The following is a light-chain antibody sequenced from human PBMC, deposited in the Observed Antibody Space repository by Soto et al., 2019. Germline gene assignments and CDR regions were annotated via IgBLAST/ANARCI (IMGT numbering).Light chain of an antibody. CDR2: AAS. Sequence: DIPLTQSPSFLSASVGDRVTITCRASQGISSYLAWYQQKPGKAPKLLIYAASTVQSGVPSRFSGSGSGTEFTLTISSLQPEDFATYYCQQLNSYPTFGQGTRLEIK. V-gene: IGKV1-9*01. J-gene: IGKJ5*01. CDR3: QQLNSYPT. CDR1: QGISSY.